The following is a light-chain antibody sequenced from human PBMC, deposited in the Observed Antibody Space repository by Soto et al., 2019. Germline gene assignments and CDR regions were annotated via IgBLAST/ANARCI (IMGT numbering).Light chain of an antibody. J-gene: IGLJ2*01. CDR2: EVI. Sequence: QLVLTQPPSASGSPGQSVTISCTGTSSDVGGYDYVSWYQQHPGKAPKLVIYEVIKRPSGVPDRFSGSKSGNTASLTVSGLQAEDEADYYCSSYAGSNNLGVFGGGTKLTVL. CDR3: SSYAGSNNLGV. V-gene: IGLV2-8*01. CDR1: SSDVGGYDY.